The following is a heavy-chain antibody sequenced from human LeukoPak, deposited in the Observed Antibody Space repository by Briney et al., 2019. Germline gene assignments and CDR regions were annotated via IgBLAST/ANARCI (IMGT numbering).Heavy chain of an antibody. CDR3: ARGVGYCSSTSCYFWFDP. V-gene: IGHV1-8*03. D-gene: IGHD2-2*01. J-gene: IGHJ5*02. Sequence: ASVKVACKASGYTFTSYDINWVRQATGQGLEWMGWMNPNSGNTGYAQKFQGRGTITRNTSISTAYMELSSLRSEDTAVYYCARGVGYCSSTSCYFWFDPWGQGTLVTVSS. CDR1: GYTFTSYD. CDR2: MNPNSGNT.